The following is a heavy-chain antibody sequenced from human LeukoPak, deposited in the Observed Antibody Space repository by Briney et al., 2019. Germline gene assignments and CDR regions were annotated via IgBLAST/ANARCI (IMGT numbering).Heavy chain of an antibody. V-gene: IGHV4-31*01. CDR3: ARGAPPDS. J-gene: IGHJ4*02. CDR1: GASFNTGDYY. CDR2: IYNSGST. Sequence: SQTLSLTCIVSGASFNTGDYYWNWIRQHPGKGLEWIGYIYNSGSTYYNPSLKSLVTISVDTSKNHFSLRLTSVTAADSAGYYCARGAPPDSWGQGTLVTVSS.